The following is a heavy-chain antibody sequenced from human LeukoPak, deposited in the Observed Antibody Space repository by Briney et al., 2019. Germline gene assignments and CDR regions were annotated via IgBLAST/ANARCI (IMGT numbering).Heavy chain of an antibody. CDR1: GFIFSTYG. J-gene: IGHJ4*02. CDR3: ATSSPRNYFDH. CDR2: IWYDGSQR. V-gene: IGHV3-33*01. Sequence: GGSLRLSCAASGFIFSTYGLHWVRQSPGRGLEWVAVIWYDGSQRYYADSVKGRFTISRDDSQNTIYLQMDSLRAEDTAVYYCATSSPRNYFDHWGQGTLVTVSS. D-gene: IGHD1-14*01.